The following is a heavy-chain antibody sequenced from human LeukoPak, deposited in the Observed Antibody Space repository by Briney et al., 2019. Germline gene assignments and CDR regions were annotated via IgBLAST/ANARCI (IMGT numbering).Heavy chain of an antibody. Sequence: GGSLRLSCAASGFTFSSYSMNWVRQAPGKGLEWVSSISSSSSYIYYADSVKGRFTISRDNAKNSLYLQMNSLSAEDTAVYYCARVRYYDILTGYYYGMDVWGKGTTVTVSS. J-gene: IGHJ6*04. CDR2: ISSSSSYI. CDR1: GFTFSSYS. CDR3: ARVRYYDILTGYYYGMDV. V-gene: IGHV3-21*01. D-gene: IGHD3-9*01.